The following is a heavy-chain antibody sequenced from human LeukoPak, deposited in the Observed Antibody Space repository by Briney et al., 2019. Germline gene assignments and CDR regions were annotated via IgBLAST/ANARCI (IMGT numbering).Heavy chain of an antibody. J-gene: IGHJ4*02. CDR1: GFTFSSYG. CDR3: ARGDIVVVPALGY. D-gene: IGHD2-2*01. Sequence: GGSLRLSCAASGFTFSSYGMHWVRQAPGKGLEWVAVIWYDGSNKYYADSVKGRFTISRDNSKNTLYLQMNSLRAEDTAVYYCARGDIVVVPALGYWGQGTLVTVSS. CDR2: IWYDGSNK. V-gene: IGHV3-33*01.